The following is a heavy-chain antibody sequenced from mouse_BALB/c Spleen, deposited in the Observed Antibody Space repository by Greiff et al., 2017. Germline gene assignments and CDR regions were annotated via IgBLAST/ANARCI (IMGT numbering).Heavy chain of an antibody. Sequence: QVQLQQPGAELVKPGASVKLSCKASGYTFTSYWMHWVKQRPGQGLEWIGEINPSNGRTNYNEKFKSKATLTVDKSSSTAYMQLSSLTSEDSAVYICARCGYYSYPWGEGTTLTVSS. D-gene: IGHD1-1*02. CDR1: GYTFTSYW. CDR3: ARCGYYSYP. J-gene: IGHJ2*01. V-gene: IGHV1S81*02. CDR2: INPSNGRT.